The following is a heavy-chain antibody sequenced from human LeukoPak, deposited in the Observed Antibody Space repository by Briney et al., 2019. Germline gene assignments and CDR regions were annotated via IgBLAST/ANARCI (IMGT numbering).Heavy chain of an antibody. CDR2: IWYDGSNK. Sequence: PGGSLRLSCAASGFTFSSYGMHWVRQAPGKGLEWVAVIWYDGSNKYYADSVKGRFTISRDNSKNTLYLQMNSLRAEDTAVSYCARDLALAIAAARTWGEGTVVRVSS. V-gene: IGHV3-33*01. CDR1: GFTFSSYG. D-gene: IGHD6-13*01. J-gene: IGHJ4*02. CDR3: ARDLALAIAAART.